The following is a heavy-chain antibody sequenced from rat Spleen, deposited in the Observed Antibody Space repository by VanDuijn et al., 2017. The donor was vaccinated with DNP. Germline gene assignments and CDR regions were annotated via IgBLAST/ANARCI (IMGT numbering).Heavy chain of an antibody. D-gene: IGHD1-11*01. Sequence: EVQLVESGGGVVQPGNSLKLSCAASGFTFSDSAMAWVRPSPKMGLEWVATIIYDGSHTFYRDTVQGRLTISRDNAKTTLYLQMDSLRSEDTATYYCVTRGKYGGYDYWGQGVMVTVSS. CDR2: IIYDGSHT. J-gene: IGHJ2*01. CDR1: GFTFSDSA. CDR3: VTRGKYGGYDY. V-gene: IGHV5S10*01.